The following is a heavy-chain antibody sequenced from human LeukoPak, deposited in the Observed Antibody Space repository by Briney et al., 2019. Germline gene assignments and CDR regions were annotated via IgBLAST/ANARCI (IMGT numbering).Heavy chain of an antibody. CDR3: AELGITMIGGV. Sequence: ASVKVSCKASGGTFSSYAISWVRQAPGQGLEWMGGIIPIFGTANYAQKFQGRVTTTADKSTSTAYMELNSLRAEDTAVYYCAELGITMIGGVWGKGTTVTISS. J-gene: IGHJ6*04. CDR2: IIPIFGTA. CDR1: GGTFSSYA. D-gene: IGHD3-10*02. V-gene: IGHV1-69*06.